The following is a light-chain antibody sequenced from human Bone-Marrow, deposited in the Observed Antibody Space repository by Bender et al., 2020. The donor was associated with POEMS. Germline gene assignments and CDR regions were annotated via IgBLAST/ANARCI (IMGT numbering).Light chain of an antibody. CDR2: TNN. V-gene: IGLV1-44*01. CDR3: GAWDASLNGWV. CDR1: CSNIGGYP. J-gene: IGLJ3*02. Sequence: QSVLTQPPSVSGTPGQRVTISCSGSCSNIGGYPVNWYQQLPGTAPRLLIYTNNERPSGVPDRFSGSKSGTSASLDITGLQSDDEAIYFCGAWDASLNGWVFGGGTKLTVL.